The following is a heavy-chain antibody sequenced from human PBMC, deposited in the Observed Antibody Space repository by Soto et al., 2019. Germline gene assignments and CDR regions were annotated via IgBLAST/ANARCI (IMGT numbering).Heavy chain of an antibody. V-gene: IGHV4-34*01. J-gene: IGHJ4*02. CDR1: GGSFSGCY. CDR3: ASLIDCSSTSCYYDY. CDR2: INHSGST. Sequence: QVQLQQWGAGLLKPSETLSLTCAVYGGSFSGCYWSWIRQPPGKGLEWIGEINHSGSTNYNPSLKSRVTISVDTSKNQFSLKLSSVTAADTAVYYCASLIDCSSTSCYYDYWGQGTLVTVSS. D-gene: IGHD2-2*01.